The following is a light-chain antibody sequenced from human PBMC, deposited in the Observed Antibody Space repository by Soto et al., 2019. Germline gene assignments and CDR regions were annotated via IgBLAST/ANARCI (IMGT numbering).Light chain of an antibody. CDR3: QQRSNWPTIT. J-gene: IGKJ5*01. CDR1: QSVSSSY. CDR2: DAS. V-gene: IGKV3D-20*02. Sequence: EIVFTQSPGTLCLSPGERATLSCRASQSVSSSYLAWYQPKPGQAPRLLLYDASNGANGIPARFSVSASGTDLTLTISSLEPEDFALYYCQQRSNWPTITFGQGTGLEIK.